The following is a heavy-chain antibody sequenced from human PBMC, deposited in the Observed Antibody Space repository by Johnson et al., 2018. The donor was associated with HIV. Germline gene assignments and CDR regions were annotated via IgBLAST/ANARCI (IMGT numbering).Heavy chain of an antibody. D-gene: IGHD6-25*01. CDR3: ARVGAAGVDAFDI. CDR2: IKQDGSEK. V-gene: IGHV3-7*01. CDR1: GFTFTQYA. J-gene: IGHJ3*02. Sequence: VQLVESGGGVVQPGGSLRLSCAASGFTFTQYAMHWVLQAPGKGLEWVANIKQDGSEKYYVDSVKGRFTISRDNAKNSLYLQMNSLRAEDTAVYYCARVGAAGVDAFDIWGQGTMVTVSS.